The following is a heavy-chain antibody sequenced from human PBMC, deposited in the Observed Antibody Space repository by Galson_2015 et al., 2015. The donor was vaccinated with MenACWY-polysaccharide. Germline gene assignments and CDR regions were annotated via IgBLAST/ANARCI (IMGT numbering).Heavy chain of an antibody. D-gene: IGHD4/OR15-4a*01. V-gene: IGHV3-23*01. CDR1: AFDFNKYV. Sequence: SLRLSCAASAFDFNKYVMNWVRQPPGKGLQWVSSITPTGGTPYYADSVRGRFTITRDNSKNTLCLQMNSLGAEDTAVYYCAKGSYRANAVLSYYYYYMDAWGKGTTVTVSS. CDR3: AKGSYRANAVLSYYYYYMDA. CDR2: ITPTGGTP. J-gene: IGHJ6*03.